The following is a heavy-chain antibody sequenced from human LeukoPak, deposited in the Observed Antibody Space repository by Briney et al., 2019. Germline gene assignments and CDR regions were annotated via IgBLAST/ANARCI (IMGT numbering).Heavy chain of an antibody. CDR2: ISYDGSNK. Sequence: GGSLRLSCAASGFTFSTYAMHWVRQAPGKGLEWVAAISYDGSNKNYADSVKGRFTISRDNSKNTLYPQMNSLRAEDTAVYYCARGVRIAVAGYIDYWGQGTLVTVSS. D-gene: IGHD6-19*01. CDR1: GFTFSTYA. V-gene: IGHV3-30*04. J-gene: IGHJ4*02. CDR3: ARGVRIAVAGYIDY.